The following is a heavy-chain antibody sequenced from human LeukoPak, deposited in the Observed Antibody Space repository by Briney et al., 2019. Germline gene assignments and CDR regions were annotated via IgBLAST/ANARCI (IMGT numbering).Heavy chain of an antibody. Sequence: SETLSLTCTVSGDSISGYYWAWIRQPPGKGLEWIGYIYYSGSINYNPSLKSRLTISVDTSKNQFSLKLSSVTAADTAVYFCASLQYYYYSMDVWGKGTTVTVSS. V-gene: IGHV4-59*01. CDR2: IYYSGSI. CDR3: ASLQYYYYSMDV. J-gene: IGHJ6*03. D-gene: IGHD4-11*01. CDR1: GDSISGYY.